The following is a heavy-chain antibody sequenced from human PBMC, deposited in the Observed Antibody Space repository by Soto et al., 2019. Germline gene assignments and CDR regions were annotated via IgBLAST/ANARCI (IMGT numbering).Heavy chain of an antibody. CDR1: GGSISSSSYY. CDR3: ATLWFGESPY. Sequence: QLQLQESGPGLVKPSETLSLTCTVSGGSISSSSYYWGWIRQPPGKGLEWIGSIYYSGSTYYNPSLKSRVPISVDTSKNQFSLKRSSVTAADTAVYYCATLWFGESPYWGQGTLVTVSS. CDR2: IYYSGST. J-gene: IGHJ4*02. V-gene: IGHV4-39*01. D-gene: IGHD3-10*01.